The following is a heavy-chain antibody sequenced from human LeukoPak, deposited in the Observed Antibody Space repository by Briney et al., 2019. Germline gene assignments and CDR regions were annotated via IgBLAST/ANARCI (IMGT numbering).Heavy chain of an antibody. D-gene: IGHD2-21*02. J-gene: IGHJ4*02. CDR2: IYYSGST. Sequence: PSETLSLTCTVSGGSISGYYWSWIRQPPGKGLEWIGYIYYSGSTNYNPSLKSRVTISVDTSKNQFSLKLSSVTAADTAVYYCARVAVTDLLIDYWGQGTLVTVSS. CDR1: GGSISGYY. V-gene: IGHV4-59*01. CDR3: ARVAVTDLLIDY.